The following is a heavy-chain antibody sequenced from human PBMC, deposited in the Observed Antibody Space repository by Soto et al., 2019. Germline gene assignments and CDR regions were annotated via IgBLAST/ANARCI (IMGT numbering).Heavy chain of an antibody. CDR2: ISSLSHYN. Sequence: QEQLVESGGGLVEPGGSLRLSCAASGFNFDDYYMSWIRQAPGKGLEYIAYISSLSHYNNYADSVKGRFTISIDKAKNSWELQRSSLRADDTAGYDGTRRGARRDWDSGGRGTLGTVSS. D-gene: IGHD2-21*01. CDR1: GFNFDDYY. CDR3: TRRGARRDWDS. J-gene: IGHJ4*02. V-gene: IGHV3-11*06.